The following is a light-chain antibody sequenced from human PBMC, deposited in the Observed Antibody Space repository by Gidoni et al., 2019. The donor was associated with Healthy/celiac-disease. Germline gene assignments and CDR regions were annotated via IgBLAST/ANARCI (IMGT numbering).Light chain of an antibody. CDR3: QQYYSTPT. J-gene: IGKJ1*01. CDR2: WAS. V-gene: IGKV4-1*01. Sequence: DIVMTQSPDSLAVSLGERATINCKSSQSVLYSAKNKNYLAWDQQKPGQPPKLLIYWASTREAGVPDRFSGSGSGTDFTLTISSLQAEDVAVYYCQQYYSTPTFGQGTKVEIK. CDR1: QSVLYSAKNKNY.